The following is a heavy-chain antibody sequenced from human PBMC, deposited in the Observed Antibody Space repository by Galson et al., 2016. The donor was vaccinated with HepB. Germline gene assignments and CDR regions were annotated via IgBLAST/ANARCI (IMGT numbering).Heavy chain of an antibody. D-gene: IGHD3-3*01. J-gene: IGHJ5*02. V-gene: IGHV3-15*07. CDR3: TVAASYDFWSGYYTLDP. Sequence: LRLSCAASGFSFSHAWMRWVRQAPGKGLEWVGRIKSKTDGGTTDYAAPVKGRFAISRDNSKDTLYLQMNRLKTEDTGVYYCTVAASYDFWSGYYTLDPWGQGTLVTVSS. CDR2: IKSKTDGGTT. CDR1: GFSFSHAW.